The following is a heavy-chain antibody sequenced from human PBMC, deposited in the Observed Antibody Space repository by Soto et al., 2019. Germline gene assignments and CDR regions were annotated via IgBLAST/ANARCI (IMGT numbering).Heavy chain of an antibody. Sequence: GGSLRLSCAASGFTFSSYGMHWVRQAPGKGLEWVAVIWYDGSNKYYADSVKGRFAISRDNSKNTVFLQMNSLRAEDTALYFCAKDPSVNTAYYFDYWGQGTL. V-gene: IGHV3-33*06. D-gene: IGHD2-2*02. J-gene: IGHJ4*02. CDR1: GFTFSSYG. CDR3: AKDPSVNTAYYFDY. CDR2: IWYDGSNK.